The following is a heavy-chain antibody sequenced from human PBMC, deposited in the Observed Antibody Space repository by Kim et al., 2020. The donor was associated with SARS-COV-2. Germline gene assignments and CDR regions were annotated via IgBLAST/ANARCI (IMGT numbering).Heavy chain of an antibody. J-gene: IGHJ4*02. D-gene: IGHD3-9*01. CDR3: ARDLDYYFDY. CDR1: GFTFSSYG. Sequence: GGSLRLSCAASGFTFSSYGMHWVRQAPGKGLEWVAVISYDGSNKYYADSVKGRFTISRDNSKNTLYLQMNSLRAEDTAVYYCARDLDYYFDYWGQGTLVTVSS. V-gene: IGHV3-33*05. CDR2: ISYDGSNK.